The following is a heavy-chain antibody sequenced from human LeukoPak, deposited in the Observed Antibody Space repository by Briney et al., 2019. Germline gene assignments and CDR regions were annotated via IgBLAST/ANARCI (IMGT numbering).Heavy chain of an antibody. Sequence: SETLSLTCAVSGYSISSGYYWGWIRQPPGKGLEWIGSIYRSGSTYYNPSLKSRVTISVDTSKNQFSLKLSSVTAADTAVYYCARLFEPPMIVVVPAAPDYWGQGTLVTVSS. D-gene: IGHD2-2*01. CDR1: GYSISSGYY. J-gene: IGHJ4*02. CDR2: IYRSGST. CDR3: ARLFEPPMIVVVPAAPDY. V-gene: IGHV4-38-2*01.